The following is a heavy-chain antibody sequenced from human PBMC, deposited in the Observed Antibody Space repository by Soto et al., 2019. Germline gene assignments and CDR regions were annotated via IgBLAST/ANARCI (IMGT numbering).Heavy chain of an antibody. D-gene: IGHD6-19*01. J-gene: IGHJ4*02. CDR2: ISATSSTI. CDR1: GFTFSDYS. Sequence: QPGGSLRLSCAAAGFTFSDYSMNWVRQAPGKGLEWVSYISATSSTIYYADSVKGRFTISRDYVKNSLYLQMNSLRDEDTAVYYCATVPNSNGWTYFFDYWGQGTQVTVSS. CDR3: ATVPNSNGWTYFFDY. V-gene: IGHV3-48*02.